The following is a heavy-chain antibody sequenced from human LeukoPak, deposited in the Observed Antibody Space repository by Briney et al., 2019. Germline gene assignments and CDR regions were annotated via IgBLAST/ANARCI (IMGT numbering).Heavy chain of an antibody. CDR2: IGSSGNPI. Sequence: GWSMRLSCAAFGFTFSSYEMNWVRQAPGKGLEWVSYIGSSGNPIYYADSVNGRFTISRDNAKNSLYLQMSSLRAEDTAVYYCARDGYNTIDHWGQGILVTVSS. J-gene: IGHJ4*02. CDR1: GFTFSSYE. V-gene: IGHV3-48*03. CDR3: ARDGYNTIDH. D-gene: IGHD5-24*01.